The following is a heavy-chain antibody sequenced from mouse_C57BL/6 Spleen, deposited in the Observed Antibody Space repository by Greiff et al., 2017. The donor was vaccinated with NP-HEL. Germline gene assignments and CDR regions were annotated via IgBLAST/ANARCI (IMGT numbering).Heavy chain of an antibody. Sequence: VKLVESGAELVKPGASVKISCKASGYAFSSYWMNWVKQRPGKGLEWIGQIYPGDGDTNYNGKFKGKATLTADKSSSTAYMQLSSLTSEDSAVYFCARSEITTVVEAYWGQGTLVTVSA. CDR3: ARSEITTVVEAY. V-gene: IGHV1-80*01. J-gene: IGHJ3*01. CDR1: GYAFSSYW. D-gene: IGHD1-1*01. CDR2: IYPGDGDT.